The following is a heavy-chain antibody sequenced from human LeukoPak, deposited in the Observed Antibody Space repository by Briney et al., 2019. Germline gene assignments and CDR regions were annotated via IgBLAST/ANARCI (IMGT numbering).Heavy chain of an antibody. D-gene: IGHD3-16*01. CDR1: GGSISSDY. CDR2: IYYRGST. J-gene: IGHJ4*02. V-gene: IGHV4-59*01. CDR3: ARDKSGGSRLDS. Sequence: SETLSLTCTVSGGSISSDYWSWIRQPPGKGLEWIGYIYYRGSTNYNPSLKSRVTISVDTSKNQFSLKLSSVTAADTAVYYCARDKSGGSRLDSWGQGTLVTVSS.